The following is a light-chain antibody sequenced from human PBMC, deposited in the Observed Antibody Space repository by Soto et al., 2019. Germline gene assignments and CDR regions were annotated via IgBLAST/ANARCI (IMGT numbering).Light chain of an antibody. J-gene: IGKJ4*01. CDR2: KAS. V-gene: IGKV1-5*03. Sequence: DIKMTQSPSTLSASVGDRVTITCRASQIFSSWLAWYQQKPGKAPNLLIYKASSLESGVPSRFSGSGSGTEFTLTISSLQPDDFATYYCQQYNSYPLTFGGGTKVEIK. CDR3: QQYNSYPLT. CDR1: QIFSSW.